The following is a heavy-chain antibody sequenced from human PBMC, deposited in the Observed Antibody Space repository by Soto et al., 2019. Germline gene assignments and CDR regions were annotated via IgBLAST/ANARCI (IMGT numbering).Heavy chain of an antibody. Sequence: GGSLRLSCAASGFTFSSYAMSGVRQAPGKGLEWVSAISGSGGSTYYADSVKGRFTISRDNSKNTLYLQMNSLRAEDTAVYYCAKAMVRGETEANYYGMDVWGQGTTVTVSS. D-gene: IGHD3-10*01. CDR3: AKAMVRGETEANYYGMDV. CDR2: ISGSGGST. CDR1: GFTFSSYA. J-gene: IGHJ6*02. V-gene: IGHV3-23*01.